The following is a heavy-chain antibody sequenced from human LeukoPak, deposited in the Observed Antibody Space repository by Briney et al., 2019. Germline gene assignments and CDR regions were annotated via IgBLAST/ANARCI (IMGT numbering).Heavy chain of an antibody. Sequence: PSETLSLTCTVSGGSSNNYYWSWIRQPPGKGLEWIAYIYYRGSTNCNPSLKSRVTISIDTSKNQFSLKLSSVTAADTAVYYCARGPTRYYFDYWGQGTPVTVSS. CDR1: GGSSNNYY. CDR3: ARGPTRYYFDY. D-gene: IGHD3-9*01. J-gene: IGHJ4*02. CDR2: IYYRGST. V-gene: IGHV4-59*01.